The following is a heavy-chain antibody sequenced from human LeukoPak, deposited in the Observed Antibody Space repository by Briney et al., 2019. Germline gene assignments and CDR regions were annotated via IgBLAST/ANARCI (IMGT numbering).Heavy chain of an antibody. CDR3: ARDLGQPRADS. CDR1: GFTFSRFS. D-gene: IGHD3-10*01. Sequence: GGSLRLSRARSGFTFSRFSINAVRQAPGKGLEWVSSISSSSNFIYYADSVKGRFTISRDNAKNSLYLQMNSLRAEDTAVYYFARDLGQPRADSWGQGTLVTVSS. V-gene: IGHV3-21*01. J-gene: IGHJ5*01. CDR2: ISSSSNFI.